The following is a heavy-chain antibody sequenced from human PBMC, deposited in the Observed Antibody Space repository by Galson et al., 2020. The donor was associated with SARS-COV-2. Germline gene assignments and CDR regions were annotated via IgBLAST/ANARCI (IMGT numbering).Heavy chain of an antibody. Sequence: GGSLRLSCAASGFTFDDYAMHWDRQAPGKGLEWVSGISWNSGSIGYADSVKGRFTISRDNAKNSLYLQMNSLRAEDTALYYCAGYYYYMDVWGKGTTVTVSS. J-gene: IGHJ6*03. CDR2: ISWNSGSI. V-gene: IGHV3-9*01. CDR3: AGYYYYMDV. CDR1: GFTFDDYA.